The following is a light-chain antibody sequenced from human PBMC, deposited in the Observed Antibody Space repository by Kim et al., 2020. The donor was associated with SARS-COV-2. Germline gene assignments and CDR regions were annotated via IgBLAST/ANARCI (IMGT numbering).Light chain of an antibody. CDR2: DAS. Sequence: EIVLTQSPGTLSLSPGERATLSCRASQSVNIYLAWYQQKPGQAPRLLIYDASNRATGIPVRFSGSGSGTDFTLAISSLEPEDFAVYYCQQSGAWPLTFGGGTKVDIK. V-gene: IGKV3-11*01. CDR3: QQSGAWPLT. CDR1: QSVNIY. J-gene: IGKJ4*01.